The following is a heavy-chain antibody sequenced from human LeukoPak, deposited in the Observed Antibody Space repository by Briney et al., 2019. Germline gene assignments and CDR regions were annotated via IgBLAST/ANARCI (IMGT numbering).Heavy chain of an antibody. V-gene: IGHV3-30*04. CDR2: ISYDGSNK. D-gene: IGHD1-26*01. CDR3: ARAKPPVGATAFDY. Sequence: GGSLRLSCAASGFTFSSYAVHWIRQAPGKGLEWVAVISYDGSNKYYADSVKGRFTISRDNSKNTLYLQMNSLRAEDTAVYYCARAKPPVGATAFDYWGQGTLVTVSS. CDR1: GFTFSSYA. J-gene: IGHJ4*02.